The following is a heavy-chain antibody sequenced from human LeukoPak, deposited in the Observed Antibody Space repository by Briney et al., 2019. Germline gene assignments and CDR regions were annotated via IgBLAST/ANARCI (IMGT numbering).Heavy chain of an antibody. Sequence: PGGSLRLSCAASGFTFSSYWMSWVRQAPGKGLEWVSAISGSGGSTYYADSVKGRFTISRDNSKNTLYLQMNSLRAEDTAVYYCAKEIGLFLEWDHAFDIWGQGTMVTVSS. CDR2: ISGSGGST. J-gene: IGHJ3*02. D-gene: IGHD3-3*01. CDR3: AKEIGLFLEWDHAFDI. V-gene: IGHV3-23*01. CDR1: GFTFSSYW.